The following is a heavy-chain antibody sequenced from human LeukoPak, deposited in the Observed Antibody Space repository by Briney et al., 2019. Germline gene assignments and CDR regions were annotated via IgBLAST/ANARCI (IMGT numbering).Heavy chain of an antibody. CDR1: GGSFSGYY. D-gene: IGHD1-26*01. CDR2: INHSGST. Sequence: SETLSPTCAVYGGSFSGYYWSWIRQPPGKGLEWIGEINHSGSTNYNPSLKSRVTISVDTSKNQFSLKLSSVTAADTAVYYCARVVVGARGWFDPWGQGTLVTVSS. CDR3: ARVVVGARGWFDP. J-gene: IGHJ5*02. V-gene: IGHV4-34*01.